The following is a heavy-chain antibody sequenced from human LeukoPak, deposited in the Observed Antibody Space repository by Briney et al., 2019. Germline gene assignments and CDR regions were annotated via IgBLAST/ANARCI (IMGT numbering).Heavy chain of an antibody. V-gene: IGHV1-18*01. CDR1: GYTFTSYG. CDR2: ISAYNGNT. J-gene: IGHJ4*02. D-gene: IGHD2-2*01. CDR3: ARVPCSSTSCYGRPYDY. Sequence: ASVKVSCTASGYTFTSYGISWVRQAPGQGLEWMGWISAYNGNTNYAQKLQGRVTMTTDTSTSTAYMELRSLRSDDTAVYYCARVPCSSTSCYGRPYDYWGQGTLVTVSS.